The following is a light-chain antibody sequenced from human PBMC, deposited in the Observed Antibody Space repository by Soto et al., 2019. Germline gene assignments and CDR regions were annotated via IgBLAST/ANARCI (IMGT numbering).Light chain of an antibody. V-gene: IGKV1-6*01. CDR2: AAS. CDR1: QDIRNE. CDR3: LQDYNYPRT. Sequence: AIQMTQSQSSLSAAIGDRVTITCRTSQDIRNELGWYQQKPGKAPKLLISAASSLHDGGPSRFSGSGSGTEFTLTISSLRPEYFATYFYLQDYNYPRTFGQGTKVEIK. J-gene: IGKJ1*01.